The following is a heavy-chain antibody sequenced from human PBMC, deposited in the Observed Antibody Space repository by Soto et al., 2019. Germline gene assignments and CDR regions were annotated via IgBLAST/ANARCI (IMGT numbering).Heavy chain of an antibody. CDR1: GYTFSDYV. CDR2: ISASNGDS. D-gene: IGHD1-26*01. Sequence: QVQLVQSGAEVKKPGASVRVSCKTSGYTFSDYVISWVRQAPGQGLEWVGWISASNGDSNFAQKVQGRVTLTTDTSTSTAYMETRGLRFDDTGVYFCARAATTTEKYYYYMDAWGKGTTVTVSS. J-gene: IGHJ6*03. CDR3: ARAATTTEKYYYYMDA. V-gene: IGHV1-18*01.